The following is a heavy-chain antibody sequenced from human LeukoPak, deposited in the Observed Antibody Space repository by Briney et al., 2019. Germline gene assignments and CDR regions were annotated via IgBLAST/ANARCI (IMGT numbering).Heavy chain of an antibody. V-gene: IGHV3-30-3*01. D-gene: IGHD3-10*01. CDR1: GFTFSTYW. Sequence: GGSLRLSCAASGFTFSTYWLTWVRQAPGKGLEWVAVISYDGSNKYYADSVKGRFTISRDNSKNTLYLQMNSLRAEDTAVYYCARHVLLPHVGSEANWFDPWGQGTLVTVSS. J-gene: IGHJ5*02. CDR2: ISYDGSNK. CDR3: ARHVLLPHVGSEANWFDP.